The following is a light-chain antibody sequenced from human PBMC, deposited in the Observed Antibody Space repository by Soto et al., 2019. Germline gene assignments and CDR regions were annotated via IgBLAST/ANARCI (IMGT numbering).Light chain of an antibody. CDR2: AVS. CDR3: QQSYNTPRT. J-gene: IGKJ1*01. CDR1: QNIRNY. V-gene: IGKV1-39*01. Sequence: DIQMTQYPSSLSASVGDRATITCRASQNIRNYLNWYQQKPGEAPKLLISAVSSLETGVPSRFSGSGSGTDFTLTITSLQPEDFATYYCQQSYNTPRTFGQGTKVDIK.